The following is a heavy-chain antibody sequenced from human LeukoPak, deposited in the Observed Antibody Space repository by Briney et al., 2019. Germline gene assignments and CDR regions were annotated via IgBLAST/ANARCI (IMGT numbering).Heavy chain of an antibody. D-gene: IGHD4-17*01. CDR2: ISSSSSYI. J-gene: IGHJ3*02. CDR3: ARDRLIYGDYGDAFDI. CDR1: GFTFSRYI. V-gene: IGHV3-21*01. Sequence: PGGSLRLSCAASGFTFSRYIMNWVRQAPGKGLEWVSSISSSSSYIYYADSVKGRFTISRDNAKTSLYLQMNSLRAEDTAVYYCARDRLIYGDYGDAFDIWGQGTMVTVSS.